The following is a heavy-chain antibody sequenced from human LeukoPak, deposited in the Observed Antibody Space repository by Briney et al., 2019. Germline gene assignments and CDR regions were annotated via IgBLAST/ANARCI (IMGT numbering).Heavy chain of an antibody. D-gene: IGHD5-12*01. CDR2: MYYSGST. J-gene: IGHJ5*02. CDR3: ARGHSGYRHWFDP. CDR1: GGSISSSPYY. Sequence: PSETLSLTCTVSGGSISSSPYYWGWIRQPPGKGLEWIGSMYYSGSTYYNPSLKSRVTISVDTSKNQFSLKLSSVTAADTAVYYCARGHSGYRHWFDPWGQGTLVTVSS. V-gene: IGHV4-39*07.